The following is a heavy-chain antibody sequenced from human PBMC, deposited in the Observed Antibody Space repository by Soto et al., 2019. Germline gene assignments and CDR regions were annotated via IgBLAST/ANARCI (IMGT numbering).Heavy chain of an antibody. Sequence: GGSLRLSCAASGFTFSDYYMSWIRQAPGKGLEWVSYISSSGSTIYYADSVKGRFTISRDNAKNSLYLQMNSLRAEDTAVYYCARARSYGFGELVNYYYYYMDVWGKGTTVTVSS. J-gene: IGHJ6*03. V-gene: IGHV3-11*01. D-gene: IGHD3-10*01. CDR3: ARARSYGFGELVNYYYYYMDV. CDR2: ISSSGSTI. CDR1: GFTFSDYY.